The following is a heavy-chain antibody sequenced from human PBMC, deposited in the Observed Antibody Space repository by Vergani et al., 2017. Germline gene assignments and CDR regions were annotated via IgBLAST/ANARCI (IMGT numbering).Heavy chain of an antibody. CDR1: GMSISNNNYY. V-gene: IGHV4-39*01. D-gene: IGHD6-6*01. CDR3: ARHLRQLARNDVFDI. CDR2: IYDSRKN. Sequence: QLQLQESGPRLVKPSETLSLTCSLSGMSISNNNYYWGWIRQPPGKGRGWIGSIYDSRKNNYSRSLKSRVSISVDTSKNQFSLNLTSVTAADTAVYYCARHLRQLARNDVFDIWGHGTLVTVSS. J-gene: IGHJ3*02.